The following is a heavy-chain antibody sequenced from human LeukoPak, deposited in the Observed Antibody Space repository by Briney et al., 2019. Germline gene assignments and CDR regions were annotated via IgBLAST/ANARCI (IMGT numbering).Heavy chain of an antibody. CDR3: ARGSGRRYYYYYGMDV. Sequence: GASVKVSCKASGYTFTGYYMHWVRQAPGQGLEWMGWINPNSGGTNYAQKFQGRVTMTRDTSISTAYMGLSRLRSDDTAVYYCARGSGRRYYYYYGMDVWGQGTTVTVSS. J-gene: IGHJ6*02. CDR2: INPNSGGT. CDR1: GYTFTGYY. D-gene: IGHD3-10*01. V-gene: IGHV1-2*02.